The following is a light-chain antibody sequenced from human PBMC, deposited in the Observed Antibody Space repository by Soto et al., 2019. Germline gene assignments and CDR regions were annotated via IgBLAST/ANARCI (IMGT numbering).Light chain of an antibody. CDR1: HSDVGSYNL. V-gene: IGLV2-23*02. Sequence: QSALTQPASVSGSPGQSITISCTGTHSDVGSYNLVSWYQHHPGKAPKVIIYEVSERPSGVSDRFSGSKSGNTASLMISGLQAEDEADYYCCSYAGSTTQTYVFGSGTKVTVL. J-gene: IGLJ1*01. CDR2: EVS. CDR3: CSYAGSTTQTYV.